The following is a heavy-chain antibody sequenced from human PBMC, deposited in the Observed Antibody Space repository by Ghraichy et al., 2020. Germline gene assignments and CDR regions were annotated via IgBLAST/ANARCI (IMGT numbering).Heavy chain of an antibody. V-gene: IGHV3-23*01. J-gene: IGHJ4*02. CDR1: GFTFSSYS. Sequence: GGSLRLSCAASGFTFSSYSINWVHQAPGKGLEWVSVSSGSGGSTYYADSVKGRFTMSRDISKSTLYLQMNRLRAEDTAIYYCASGRCSGGSCPIDFWGQGTLVTVSS. CDR2: SSGSGGST. D-gene: IGHD2-15*01. CDR3: ASGRCSGGSCPIDF.